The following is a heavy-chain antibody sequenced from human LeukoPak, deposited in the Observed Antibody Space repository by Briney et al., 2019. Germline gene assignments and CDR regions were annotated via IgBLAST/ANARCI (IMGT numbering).Heavy chain of an antibody. CDR2: INSHGSST. CDR3: VRLTGAEFDY. CDR1: GFNFSSYW. Sequence: GGSLRLSCAASGFNFSSYWLHWVRHVPGKGLVWVSGINSHGSSTSYADSVKGRFTISRDNAKNTLHLQMNSLRAEDTAVYYCVRLTGAEFDYWGQGTLVTVSS. V-gene: IGHV3-74*01. D-gene: IGHD7-27*01. J-gene: IGHJ4*02.